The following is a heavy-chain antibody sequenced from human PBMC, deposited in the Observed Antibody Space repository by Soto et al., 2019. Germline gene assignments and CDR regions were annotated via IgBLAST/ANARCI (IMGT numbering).Heavy chain of an antibody. V-gene: IGHV5-10-1*01. Sequence: GASLKISCKVSGYSFTSYSISWVRQMPGKVLEWMGRIDPSDSYTNYSPSFRGHVTISADKSTSTAYLQWSSLKASDTAMYYRAVVIAAAGTWVRLDTWGQGXLVTVYS. CDR3: AVVIAAAGTWVRLDT. J-gene: IGHJ5*02. CDR1: GYSFTSYS. D-gene: IGHD6-13*01. CDR2: IDPSDSYT.